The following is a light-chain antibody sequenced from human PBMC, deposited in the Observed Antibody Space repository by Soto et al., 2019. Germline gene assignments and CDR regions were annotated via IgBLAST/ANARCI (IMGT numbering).Light chain of an antibody. J-gene: IGLJ3*02. CDR1: SSDVGGYDY. Sequence: QSVLTQPPSASGSPGQSVTISCTGTSSDVGGYDYVSWYQQHPGKAPKPMLYEVTKRPSGVPDRFSGSKSGNTASLTVSGLQAEDEADYFCSSYAGSNNFGVFGGGTKLTVL. CDR2: EVT. CDR3: SSYAGSNNFGV. V-gene: IGLV2-8*01.